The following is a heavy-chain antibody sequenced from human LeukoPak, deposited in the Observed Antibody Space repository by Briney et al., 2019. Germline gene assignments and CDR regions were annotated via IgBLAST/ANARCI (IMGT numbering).Heavy chain of an antibody. J-gene: IGHJ4*02. CDR1: GGSTTSYY. CDR2: IYYTGST. V-gene: IGHV4-59*01. CDR3: ASLNSGRFDH. Sequence: SETLSLTCTVSGGSTTSYYWGWIRQPPGKGLEWIGYIYYTGSTNYNPSLKSRVAISIDTSKNQFSLKLSSLTAADTAAYYCASLNSGRFDHWGQGILVTVSS. D-gene: IGHD1-26*01.